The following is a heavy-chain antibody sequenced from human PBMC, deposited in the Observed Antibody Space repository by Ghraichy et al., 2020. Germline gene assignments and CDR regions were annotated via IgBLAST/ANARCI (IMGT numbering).Heavy chain of an antibody. CDR1: GFTFNKSW. CDR3: ARGLSNWGEAAY. CDR2: INDDGKER. V-gene: IGHV3-7*01. D-gene: IGHD7-27*01. Sequence: GSLRLSCAASGFTFNKSWMTWVRQAPGKGLEWVANINDDGKERYYVDSVKGRFTISRDNARKSLYLQMNSLRAEDTAVYYCARGLSNWGEAAYWGLGTLVTVSS. J-gene: IGHJ4*02.